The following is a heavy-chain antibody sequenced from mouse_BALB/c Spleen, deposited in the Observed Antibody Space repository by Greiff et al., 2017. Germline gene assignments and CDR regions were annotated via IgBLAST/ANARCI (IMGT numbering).Heavy chain of an antibody. J-gene: IGHJ4*01. CDR1: GFNIKDTY. V-gene: IGHV14-3*02. CDR3: ARGRPIYYAMDY. Sequence: EVQLQQFGAELVKPGASVKLSCTASGFNIKDTYMHWVKQRPEQGLEWIGRIDPANGNTKYDPKFQGKATITADTSSNTAYLQLSSLTSEDTAVYYCARGRPIYYAMDYWGQGTSVTVSS. CDR2: IDPANGNT.